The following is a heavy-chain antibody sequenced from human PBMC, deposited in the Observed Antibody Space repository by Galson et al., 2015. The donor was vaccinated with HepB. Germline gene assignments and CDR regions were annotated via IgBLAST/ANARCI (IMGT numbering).Heavy chain of an antibody. CDR3: TTDITAGDSSDGGDY. D-gene: IGHD2-21*02. J-gene: IGHJ4*02. CDR1: GFTFSNAW. V-gene: IGHV3-15*01. CDR2: IKSKTDGGTT. Sequence: SLRLSCAASGFTFSNAWMSWVRQAPGKGLEWVGRIKSKTDGGTTDYAAPVKGRFTISRDDSKNTLYLQMNSLKTEDTAVYYCTTDITAGDSSDGGDYWGQGTLVTVSS.